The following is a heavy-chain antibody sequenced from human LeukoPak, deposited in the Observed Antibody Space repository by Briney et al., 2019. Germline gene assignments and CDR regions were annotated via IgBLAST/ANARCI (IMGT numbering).Heavy chain of an antibody. Sequence: SETLSLTCAVYGGSFSGYYWSWIRQPPGKGLGWIGEINHSGSTNYNPSLKSRVTISVDTSKNQFSLKLSSVTAADTAVYYCARGLRLPRREWGSYRYPFDYWGQGTLVTVSS. CDR1: GGSFSGYY. V-gene: IGHV4-34*01. CDR3: ARGLRLPRREWGSYRYPFDY. J-gene: IGHJ4*02. CDR2: INHSGST. D-gene: IGHD3-16*02.